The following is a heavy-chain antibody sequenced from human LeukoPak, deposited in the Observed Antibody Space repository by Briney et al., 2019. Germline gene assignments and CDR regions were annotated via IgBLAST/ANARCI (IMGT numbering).Heavy chain of an antibody. V-gene: IGHV3-23*01. CDR2: ISGSGGST. CDR3: AKARGDSYGHFQY. Sequence: PGGSLRISCAASGFIFRSYGMSWVRQAPGKGLECVSVISGSGGSTNYADSVKGRLTISRDNSKNTLYLQMNSLRAEDTAVYYCAKARGDSYGHFQYWGQGTLVTVSS. CDR1: GFIFRSYG. D-gene: IGHD5-18*01. J-gene: IGHJ4*02.